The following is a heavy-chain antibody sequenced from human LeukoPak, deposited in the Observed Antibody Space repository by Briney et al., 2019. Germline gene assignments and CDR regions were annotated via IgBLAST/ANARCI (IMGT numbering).Heavy chain of an antibody. CDR2: INPSGGST. V-gene: IGHV1-46*01. CDR1: GYTFTSYY. J-gene: IGHJ6*03. Sequence: GASVKVSCKASGYTFTSYYMHWVRQAPGQGLEWMGIINPSGGSTSYAQKFQGRVTMTRDTSTSTVYMELSSLRSEDTAVYYCARDSVDTMVRGVGYYYMDVWGKGTTVTASS. D-gene: IGHD3-10*01. CDR3: ARDSVDTMVRGVGYYYMDV.